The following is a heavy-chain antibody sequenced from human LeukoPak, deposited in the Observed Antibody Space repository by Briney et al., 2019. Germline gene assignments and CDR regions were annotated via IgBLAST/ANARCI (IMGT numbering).Heavy chain of an antibody. J-gene: IGHJ4*02. V-gene: IGHV1-2*02. CDR2: INPNSGGT. CDR3: ARGPVAPEWLVWDFDY. Sequence: ASVKVSCNASGYTFTGYYMHWVRQPPGQGLEWMGWINPNSGGTNYAQKVHGRGTMTRDTSISTAYMELSRLRSDDTAVYYCARGPVAPEWLVWDFDYWGQGTLVTVSS. CDR1: GYTFTGYY. D-gene: IGHD6-19*01.